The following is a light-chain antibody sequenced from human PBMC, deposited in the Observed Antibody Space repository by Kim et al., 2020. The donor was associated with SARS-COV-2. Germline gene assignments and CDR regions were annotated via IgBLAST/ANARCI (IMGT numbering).Light chain of an antibody. CDR1: QIMSSVY. V-gene: IGKV3-20*01. CDR2: GAS. CDR3: HQYGRTRT. J-gene: IGKJ2*01. Sequence: SLSPWERPTLPCRASQIMSSVYLAWYQHNLDQAPRLPIYGASTRAPGIPDRFSGSDSDTDFTLTISRLEPEDFAVYYCHQYGRTRTFGQGTKLEI.